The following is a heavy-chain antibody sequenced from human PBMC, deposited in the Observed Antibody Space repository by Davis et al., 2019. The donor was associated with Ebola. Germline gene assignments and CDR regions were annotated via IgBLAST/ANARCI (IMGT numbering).Heavy chain of an antibody. CDR1: GFDFSSHW. J-gene: IGHJ4*02. CDR3: ARGGRWLVPVY. D-gene: IGHD6-19*01. CDR2: IESDGTKT. Sequence: HTGGSLRLSCEASGFDFSSHWMHWVRQVPGKGPVWVARIESDGTKTIYADSVKGRFTVSRDNAKNSLYLQMNSLRAEDTAVYYCARGGRWLVPVYWGQGTLVTVSS. V-gene: IGHV3-74*01.